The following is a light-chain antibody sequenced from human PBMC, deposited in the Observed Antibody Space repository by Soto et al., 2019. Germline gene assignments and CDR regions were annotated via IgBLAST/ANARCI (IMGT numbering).Light chain of an antibody. CDR2: GAS. V-gene: IGKV3-15*01. CDR1: QSVSNS. Sequence: EIVLTQSPATLSMSPGERATLSCRASQSVSNSLAWYQQKPGQAPGLLIFGASTRATGIPARFSGSGSGTEFTLTISSLLSEDFAVYYCQQYNDWPQTFGQGTKVDIK. CDR3: QQYNDWPQT. J-gene: IGKJ1*01.